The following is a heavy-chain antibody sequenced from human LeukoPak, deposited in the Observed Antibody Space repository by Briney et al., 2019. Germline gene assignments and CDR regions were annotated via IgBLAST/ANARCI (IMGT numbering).Heavy chain of an antibody. CDR1: GGSISSSSYY. J-gene: IGHJ4*02. CDR2: IYYSGST. CDR3: ASEDAYCGGDCYPY. V-gene: IGHV4-39*07. D-gene: IGHD2-21*02. Sequence: SETLSLTCTVSGGSISSSSYYWGWIRQPPGKGLEWIGSIYYSGSTYYNPSLKSRVTISVDTSKNQFSLKLSSVTAADTAVYYCASEDAYCGGDCYPYWGQGTLVTVSS.